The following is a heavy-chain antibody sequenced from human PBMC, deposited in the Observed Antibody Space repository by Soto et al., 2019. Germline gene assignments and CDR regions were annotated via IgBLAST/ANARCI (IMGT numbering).Heavy chain of an antibody. CDR2: IYYSGST. D-gene: IGHD5-12*01. CDR3: AREDIVATKYNWFDP. CDR1: GGSISSGDYY. J-gene: IGHJ5*02. V-gene: IGHV4-30-4*01. Sequence: TSETLSLTCTVSGGSISSGDYYWSWIRQPPGKGLEWIGYIYYSGSTYYNPSLKSRVTISVDTSKNQFSLKLSSVTAADTAVYYCAREDIVATKYNWFDPWGQGTLVTVSS.